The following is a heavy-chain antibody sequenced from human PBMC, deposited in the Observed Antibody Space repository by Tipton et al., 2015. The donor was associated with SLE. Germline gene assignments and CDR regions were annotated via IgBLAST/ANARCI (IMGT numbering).Heavy chain of an antibody. CDR1: GGSFSGYY. J-gene: IGHJ4*02. CDR3: ARGPSDILWFRESGGLDY. Sequence: TLSLTCAVYGGSFSGYYWSWIRQPPGKGLEWIGEINHSGSTNYNPSLKSRVTISVDTSKNQFSLKLSSVTAADTAVYYCARGPSDILWFRESGGLDYWGQGTLVTVSS. D-gene: IGHD3-10*01. V-gene: IGHV4-34*01. CDR2: INHSGST.